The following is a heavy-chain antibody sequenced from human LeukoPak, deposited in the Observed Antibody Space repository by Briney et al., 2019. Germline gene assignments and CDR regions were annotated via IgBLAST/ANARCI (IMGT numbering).Heavy chain of an antibody. CDR3: ARGAGVATRYYYYYMDV. V-gene: IGHV1-2*02. D-gene: IGHD5-12*01. CDR1: GYTFTGYY. J-gene: IGHJ6*03. CDR2: INPNSGGT. Sequence: ASVKVSCKASGYTFTGYYMHWVRQAPGQGLEWMGWINPNSGGTNYAQKFQGRVTMTRGTSISTAYMELSRLRSDDTAVYYCARGAGVATRYYYYYMDVWGKGTTVTVSS.